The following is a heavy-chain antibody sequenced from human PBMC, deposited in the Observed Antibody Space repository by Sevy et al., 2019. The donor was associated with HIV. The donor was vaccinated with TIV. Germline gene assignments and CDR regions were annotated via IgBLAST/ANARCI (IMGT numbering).Heavy chain of an antibody. V-gene: IGHV3-30*04. D-gene: IGHD3-3*01. J-gene: IGHJ5*02. Sequence: GGSLRLSCAASGFTFSSYAMHWVRQAPGKGLEWVAVISYDGSNKYYADSVKGRFTISGDNSKNTLYLQMNSLRAEETAVYYCARGPLWYDFWSGYYSNWFDPWGQGTLVTVSS. CDR3: ARGPLWYDFWSGYYSNWFDP. CDR2: ISYDGSNK. CDR1: GFTFSSYA.